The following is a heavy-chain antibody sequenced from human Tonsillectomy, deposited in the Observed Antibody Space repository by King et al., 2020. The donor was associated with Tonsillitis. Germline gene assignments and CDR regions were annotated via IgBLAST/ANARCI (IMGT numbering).Heavy chain of an antibody. CDR3: ASYCSSASCSYTRY. CDR1: GFTFSNYW. Sequence: VQLVESGGGLVQPGGSLRLSCAASGFTFSNYWMSWVRQAPGKGLEGVANIKQDGSENYYLDSVRGRFTISRDNAKNSLYLQMNSLRAEDTAVYYCASYCSSASCSYTRYWGQGTLVTVSS. D-gene: IGHD2-2*01. CDR2: IKQDGSEN. V-gene: IGHV3-7*03. J-gene: IGHJ4*02.